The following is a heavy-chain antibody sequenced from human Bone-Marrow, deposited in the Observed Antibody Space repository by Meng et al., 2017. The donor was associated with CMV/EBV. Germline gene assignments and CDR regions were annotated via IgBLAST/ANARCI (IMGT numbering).Heavy chain of an antibody. CDR2: ISSSSSYI. CDR3: AGDVDGSRRNGSFDI. CDR1: GFTFSSYS. J-gene: IGHJ3*02. D-gene: IGHD3-10*01. Sequence: GESLKISCAVSGFTFSSYSMNWVRQAPGKGLEWVASISSSSSYIYYADSVKGRFTISRDSAKNSLYLQMKSLRAEDTAVYYCAGDVDGSRRNGSFDIWGQGTMVTVSS. V-gene: IGHV3-21*01.